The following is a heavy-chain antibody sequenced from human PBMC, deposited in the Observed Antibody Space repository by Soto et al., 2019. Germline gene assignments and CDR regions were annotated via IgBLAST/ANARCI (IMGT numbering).Heavy chain of an antibody. Sequence: GASVKVSCKASGYTFTSYAMHWVRQAPGQRLEWMGWINAGNGNTKYSQKFQGRVTITRDTSASTAYMELNSLRSEDTAVYYCARGFYSGYDFDYWGQGTLVTVSS. CDR3: ARGFYSGYDFDY. CDR1: GYTFTSYA. J-gene: IGHJ4*02. V-gene: IGHV1-3*01. CDR2: INAGNGNT. D-gene: IGHD5-12*01.